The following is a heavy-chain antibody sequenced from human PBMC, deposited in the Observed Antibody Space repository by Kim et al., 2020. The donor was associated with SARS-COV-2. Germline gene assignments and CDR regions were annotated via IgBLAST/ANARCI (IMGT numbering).Heavy chain of an antibody. Sequence: ASVKVSCEASGYSFTTYAINWVRQAPGQRLEWMGLIVTGHGDTKYSRKFQGRFTISRDTSANTAYMELTSLRSEDTAVYYCTRAPTGLPYGSLHFWGQGTLVTVSS. V-gene: IGHV1-3*04. J-gene: IGHJ3*01. CDR3: TRAPTGLPYGSLHF. CDR1: GYSFTTYA. D-gene: IGHD4-4*01. CDR2: IVTGHGDT.